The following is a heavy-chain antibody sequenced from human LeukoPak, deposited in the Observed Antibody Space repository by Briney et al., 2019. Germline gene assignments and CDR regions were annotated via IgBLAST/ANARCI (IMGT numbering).Heavy chain of an antibody. CDR3: ARGVIVAATHFDN. CDR2: IIPLFGTT. D-gene: IGHD1-26*01. V-gene: IGHV1-69*05. J-gene: IGHJ4*02. CDR1: GGSFSRHA. Sequence: GASVKVSCKASGGSFSRHAISWVRQAPGQGLEWMGEIIPLFGTTHYAQKFQGRVTITTDESTSTGYVELSSLRSEDTAVYYCARGVIVAATHFDNWGQGTQVTVSS.